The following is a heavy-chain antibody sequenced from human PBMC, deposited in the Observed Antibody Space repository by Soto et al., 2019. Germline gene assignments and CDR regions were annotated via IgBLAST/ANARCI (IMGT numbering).Heavy chain of an antibody. CDR3: ARAAYDFWSGYYIFYYYYGMDV. V-gene: IGHV3-7*03. J-gene: IGHJ6*02. D-gene: IGHD3-3*01. CDR1: GFTFSSYW. Sequence: GALRLSCAASGFTFSSYWMSWVRQAPGKGREWVANIKQDGSEKYYVDSVKGRFTISRDNAKNSLYLQMNSLRAEDTAVYYCARAAYDFWSGYYIFYYYYGMDVWGQGTTVTVSS. CDR2: IKQDGSEK.